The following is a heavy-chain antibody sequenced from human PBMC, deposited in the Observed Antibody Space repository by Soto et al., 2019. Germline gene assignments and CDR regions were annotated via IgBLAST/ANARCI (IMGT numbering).Heavy chain of an antibody. CDR1: GGTFSSYA. CDR3: AGSYYGSGLSSYYDGMDV. D-gene: IGHD3-10*01. CDR2: IIPIFGTA. J-gene: IGHJ6*02. V-gene: IGHV1-69*01. Sequence: QVQLVQSGAEVKKPGSSVKVSCKASGGTFSSYAISWVRQAPGQGLEWMGGIIPIFGTANYAQKFQGRVTITADESTSTAYMELSSLRSEDTAVYYWAGSYYGSGLSSYYDGMDVWGQGTTVTVSS.